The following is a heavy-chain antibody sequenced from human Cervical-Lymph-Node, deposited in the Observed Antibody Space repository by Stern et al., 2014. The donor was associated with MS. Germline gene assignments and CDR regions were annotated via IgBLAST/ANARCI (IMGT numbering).Heavy chain of an antibody. CDR2: IIPIFDTP. CDR1: GGTFTSLS. Sequence: VQLVQSGAEVKKPGSSVKVSCKASGGTFTSLSINWVRQVPGQSLEWMGGIIPIFDTPNFAQKFQGRVTITADSSTSTVYMALNSLRSDDTAVYYCVLPSTVTTAAFDVWGRGTMVTVSS. D-gene: IGHD4-17*01. V-gene: IGHV1-69*06. CDR3: VLPSTVTTAAFDV. J-gene: IGHJ3*01.